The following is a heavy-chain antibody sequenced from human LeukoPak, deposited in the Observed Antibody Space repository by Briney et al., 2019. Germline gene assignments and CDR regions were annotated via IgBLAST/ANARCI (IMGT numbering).Heavy chain of an antibody. CDR1: GYTFTSYG. Sequence: GASVKVSCKASGYTFTSYGISWVRQAPGQGLEWVGWISAYNGNTNYAQKLQGRVTMTTDTSTSTAYMELRSLRSDDTAVYYCARDGITMIVVVISDAFDIWGQGTMVTVSS. J-gene: IGHJ3*02. D-gene: IGHD3-22*01. CDR2: ISAYNGNT. CDR3: ARDGITMIVVVISDAFDI. V-gene: IGHV1-18*01.